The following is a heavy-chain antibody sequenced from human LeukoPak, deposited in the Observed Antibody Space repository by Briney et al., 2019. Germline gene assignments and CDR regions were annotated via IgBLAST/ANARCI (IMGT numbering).Heavy chain of an antibody. D-gene: IGHD5-24*01. CDR2: IYPGDSDT. Sequence: GESLKISCKGSGYSFTSYWIGRVRQMPGKGLEWMGIIYPGDSDTRYSPSFQGQVTISADKSISTAYLQWSSLKASDTAMYYCARSEMATINWFDPWGQGTLVTVSS. J-gene: IGHJ5*02. V-gene: IGHV5-51*01. CDR3: ARSEMATINWFDP. CDR1: GYSFTSYW.